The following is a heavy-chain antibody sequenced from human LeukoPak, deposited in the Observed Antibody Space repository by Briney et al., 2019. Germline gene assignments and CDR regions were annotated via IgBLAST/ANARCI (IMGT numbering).Heavy chain of an antibody. V-gene: IGHV3-21*06. Sequence: KPGGSLRLSCAASGFTFSSYSLNWVRQAPGKGLEWVSCITSNIYTYYADSVRGRFTISRDNSQNSVYLVMNSLRAEDTGVYYCARERDTSMVALDSWGQGTLVTVSS. CDR3: ARERDTSMVALDS. D-gene: IGHD5-18*01. CDR2: ITSNIYT. J-gene: IGHJ4*02. CDR1: GFTFSSYS.